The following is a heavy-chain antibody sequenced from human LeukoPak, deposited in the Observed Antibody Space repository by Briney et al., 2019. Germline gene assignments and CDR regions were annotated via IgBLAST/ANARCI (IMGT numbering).Heavy chain of an antibody. V-gene: IGHV1-8*01. CDR1: GYTFTSYD. CDR3: ARAYCSSTSCYKNWFDP. Sequence: ASVKVSCKASGYTFTSYDINWVRQATGQGLEWMGWMNPNSGNTGYAQKFQGRVTITADESTSTAYMELSSLRSEDTAVYYCARAYCSSTSCYKNWFDPWGQGTLVTVSS. D-gene: IGHD2-2*01. CDR2: MNPNSGNT. J-gene: IGHJ5*02.